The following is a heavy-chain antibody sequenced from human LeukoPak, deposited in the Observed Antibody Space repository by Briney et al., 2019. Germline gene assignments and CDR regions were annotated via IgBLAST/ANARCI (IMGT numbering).Heavy chain of an antibody. D-gene: IGHD6-13*01. CDR3: ARDLRGSSWSIFDY. V-gene: IGHV3-7*01. CDR1: GFTFSSYW. J-gene: IGHJ4*02. Sequence: GGSLRLSCAASGFTFSSYWMSWVRQAPGKGLEWVANIKQDGSEKYYVDSVKGQFTISRDNAKNSLYLQMNSLRAEDTAVYYCARDLRGSSWSIFDYWGQGTLVTVSS. CDR2: IKQDGSEK.